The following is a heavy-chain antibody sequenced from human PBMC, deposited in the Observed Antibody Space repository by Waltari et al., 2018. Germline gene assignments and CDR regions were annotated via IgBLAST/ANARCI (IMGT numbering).Heavy chain of an antibody. V-gene: IGHV1-24*01. Sequence: QVNLVQSGAEVKKPGASVKVSCKVSGHPPTELPIPWVRQAPGKGLEWMGGLHSDDGETLYAQHLQGRVTLTEDTSTDTAYMALTGLLSEDTAVYYCATTRFSSWYAPLDFWGQGTLITVSS. CDR2: LHSDDGET. J-gene: IGHJ4*02. CDR1: GHPPTELP. CDR3: ATTRFSSWYAPLDF. D-gene: IGHD6-13*01.